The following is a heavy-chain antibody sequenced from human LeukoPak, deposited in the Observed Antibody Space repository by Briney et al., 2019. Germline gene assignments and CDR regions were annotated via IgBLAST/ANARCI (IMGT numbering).Heavy chain of an antibody. CDR3: ARIRYYYDSSGYYFFWFDP. V-gene: IGHV1-69*05. Sequence: SVKVSCKASGGTFSSYAISWVRQAPGQGLEWMGRIIPIFGTANYAQKFQGRVTITTDESTTTAYMELSSLRSEDTAVYYCARIRYYYDSSGYYFFWFDPWGQGTLVTVSS. CDR2: IIPIFGTA. CDR1: GGTFSSYA. D-gene: IGHD3-22*01. J-gene: IGHJ5*02.